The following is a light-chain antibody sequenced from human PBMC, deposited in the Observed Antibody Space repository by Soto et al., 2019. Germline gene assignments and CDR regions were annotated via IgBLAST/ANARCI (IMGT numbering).Light chain of an antibody. J-gene: IGLJ3*02. V-gene: IGLV8-61*01. CDR1: SGSVSTNYY. Sequence: QTVVTQEPSFSVSPGGTVTLTCGLSSGSVSTNYYPSWYQQTPGQAPRTLIYSTNTRSSGVPDRISGSILGNKAALTITGAQADDDADYFCALYMGGGIWVFGGGTKVTVL. CDR2: STN. CDR3: ALYMGGGIWV.